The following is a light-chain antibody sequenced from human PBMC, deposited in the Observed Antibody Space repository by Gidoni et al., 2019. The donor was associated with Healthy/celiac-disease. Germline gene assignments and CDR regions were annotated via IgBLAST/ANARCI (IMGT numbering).Light chain of an antibody. CDR1: QSVSSY. CDR3: QQRSNWPL. J-gene: IGKJ4*01. CDR2: DAS. V-gene: IGKV3-11*01. Sequence: IVLTQSPATLSLSPGESATLSCRASQSVSSYLAWYQQKPGQAPRLLIYDASNRATGIPVRFSGSGSGTDFTLTISSLEPEDFAVYYCQQRSNWPLFGGGTKVEIK.